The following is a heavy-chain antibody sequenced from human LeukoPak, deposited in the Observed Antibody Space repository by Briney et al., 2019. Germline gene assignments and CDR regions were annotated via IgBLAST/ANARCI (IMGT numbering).Heavy chain of an antibody. CDR3: ARPPIVGASALDY. J-gene: IGHJ4*02. V-gene: IGHV3-30-3*01. D-gene: IGHD1-26*01. CDR1: GFTFSSYA. Sequence: GRSLRLSCAASGFTFSSYAMHWVRQAPGKGLEWVAVISYDGSNKYYADSVKGRFTISRDNSKNTLYLQMNSLRAEDTAVYYCARPPIVGASALDYWGQGTLVTVSS. CDR2: ISYDGSNK.